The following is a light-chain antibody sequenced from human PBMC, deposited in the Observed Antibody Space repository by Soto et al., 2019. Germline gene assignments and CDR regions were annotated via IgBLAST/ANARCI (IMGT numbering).Light chain of an antibody. CDR1: ESVSRN. CDR3: QQYNKWPLT. CDR2: AAS. Sequence: EIVMTQSPATLSVSPGERATLSCRASESVSRNLAWYQQKPGQAPRLLIYAASTRATDIAARISGSGSGTEFTITISSLQSEDFAVYYCQQYNKWPLTFGGGTKVEIK. J-gene: IGKJ4*01. V-gene: IGKV3-15*01.